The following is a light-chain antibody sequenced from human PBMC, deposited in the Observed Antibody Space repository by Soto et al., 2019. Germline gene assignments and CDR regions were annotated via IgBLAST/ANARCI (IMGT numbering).Light chain of an antibody. J-gene: IGLJ2*01. Sequence: SYELTQPLSVSVALGQAARITCGGNNIGNKNVHWYQQKPGQAPVLVIYRDSSRPSGIPERFSGSNSGNTATLTISRAQAGDEADYYCQVWDSSTAVFGGGTKVTVL. V-gene: IGLV3-9*01. CDR1: NIGNKN. CDR2: RDS. CDR3: QVWDSSTAV.